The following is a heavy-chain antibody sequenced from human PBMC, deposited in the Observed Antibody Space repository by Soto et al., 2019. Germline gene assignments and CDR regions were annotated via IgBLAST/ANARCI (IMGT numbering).Heavy chain of an antibody. V-gene: IGHV3-33*06. CDR3: AKETGYSYGFQPNALDV. J-gene: IGHJ6*02. D-gene: IGHD5-18*01. Sequence: PGGSLRLSCAASGFTFSSYAMHWVRQAPGKGLEWVAIIWYDGSNKYSADSVKGRFTISRDNSENTLFLHMNSLGAEDTAVYYCAKETGYSYGFQPNALDVWGQGTTVTVSS. CDR2: IWYDGSNK. CDR1: GFTFSSYA.